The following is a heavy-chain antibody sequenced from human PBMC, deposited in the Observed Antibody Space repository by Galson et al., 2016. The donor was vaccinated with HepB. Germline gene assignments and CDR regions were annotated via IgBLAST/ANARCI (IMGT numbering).Heavy chain of an antibody. Sequence: SVKVSCKASGYTFTTYGISWVRQAPGQGLEWMGWISTYSGDTNHAQELQGRVTMTTDRSTNTAYMELRNLKSDDTAVYYCLRDRDRTLDYWGQGTLVTVSS. D-gene: IGHD1-7*01. V-gene: IGHV1-18*01. CDR2: ISTYSGDT. J-gene: IGHJ4*02. CDR1: GYTFTTYG. CDR3: LRDRDRTLDY.